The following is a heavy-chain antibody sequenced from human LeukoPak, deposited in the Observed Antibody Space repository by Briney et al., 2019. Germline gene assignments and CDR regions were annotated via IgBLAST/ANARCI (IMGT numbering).Heavy chain of an antibody. V-gene: IGHV1-69*01. CDR2: IIPIFGTA. CDR3: ARDGGSPSPGY. J-gene: IGHJ4*02. CDR1: GGTFTNYA. D-gene: IGHD1-26*01. Sequence: SVKVSCKASGGTFTNYAISWVRQAPGQGLEWMGGIIPIFGTANYAQKFQGRVTITADESTSTAYMELSRLRSDDTAVYYCARDGGSPSPGYWGQGTLVTVSS.